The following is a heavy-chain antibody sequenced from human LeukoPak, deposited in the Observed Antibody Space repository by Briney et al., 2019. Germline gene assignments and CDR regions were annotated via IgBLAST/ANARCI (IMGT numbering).Heavy chain of an antibody. CDR1: GFTFSSYG. D-gene: IGHD3-10*01. Sequence: QSGGSLRLSCAASGFTFSSYGMSWVRQAPGKGLEWVSAISGSGGSTYYADSVKGRFTISRDNSKNTLYLQMNSLRAEDTAVYYCAKDPTSDDYYYYYMDVWGKGTTVTISS. J-gene: IGHJ6*03. V-gene: IGHV3-23*01. CDR3: AKDPTSDDYYYYYMDV. CDR2: ISGSGGST.